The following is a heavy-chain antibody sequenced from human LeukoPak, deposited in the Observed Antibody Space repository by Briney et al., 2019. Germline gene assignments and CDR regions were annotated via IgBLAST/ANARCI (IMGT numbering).Heavy chain of an antibody. D-gene: IGHD2-15*01. V-gene: IGHV4-59*12. CDR2: IYYSGST. CDR3: ARSGVVVVADYYYYYYMDV. Sequence: SETLSLTCTVSGGSISSYYWSWIRQPPGKGLEWIGYIYYSGSTSYNPSLKSRVTISVDTSKNQFSLKLSSVTAADTAVYYCARSGVVVVADYYYYYYMDVWGKGTTVTVSS. J-gene: IGHJ6*03. CDR1: GGSISSYY.